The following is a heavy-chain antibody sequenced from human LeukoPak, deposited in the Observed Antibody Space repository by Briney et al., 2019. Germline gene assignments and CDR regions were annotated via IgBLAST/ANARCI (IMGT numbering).Heavy chain of an antibody. J-gene: IGHJ3*02. CDR3: AREGADAFDI. CDR2: ISGRSSHI. CDR1: GFTFSSYT. D-gene: IGHD1-26*01. Sequence: GGSLRLSCAASGFTFSSYTMHWVRQAPGEGLEWVSSISGRSSHIYYADSVKGRFTINRDNAKNSLYLQMNSLRAEDTAVYYCAREGADAFDIWGQGTMVTVSS. V-gene: IGHV3-21*01.